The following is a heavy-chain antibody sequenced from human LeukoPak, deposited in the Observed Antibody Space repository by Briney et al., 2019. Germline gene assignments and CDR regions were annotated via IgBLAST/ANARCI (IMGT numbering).Heavy chain of an antibody. J-gene: IGHJ5*02. CDR1: YGSISSYY. CDR3: ARTGNWFDP. CDR2: IDYSGST. D-gene: IGHD3-10*01. V-gene: IGHV4-59*01. Sequence: SETLSLTFTVSYGSISSYYWSWIRQPPGKRLEWIGYIDYSGSTSYNPSLKSRVTMSVDTSKNQFSLNLSSVTAADTAVYYCARTGNWFDPWGQGTLVTVSS.